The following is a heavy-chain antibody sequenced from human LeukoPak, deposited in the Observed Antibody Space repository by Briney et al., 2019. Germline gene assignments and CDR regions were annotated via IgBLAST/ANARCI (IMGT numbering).Heavy chain of an antibody. D-gene: IGHD2-15*01. J-gene: IGHJ3*02. CDR3: ARYSKNDAFDI. Sequence: SVKVSCKASGYTFTSYGISWVRQAPGQGLEWMGGIIPIFGTANYAQKFQGRVTITADESTSTAYMELSSLRSEDTAVYYCARYSKNDAFDIWGQGTMVTVSS. V-gene: IGHV1-69*13. CDR2: IIPIFGTA. CDR1: GYTFTSYG.